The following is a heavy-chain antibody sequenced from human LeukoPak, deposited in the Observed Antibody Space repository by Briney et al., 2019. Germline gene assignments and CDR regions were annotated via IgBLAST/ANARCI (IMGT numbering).Heavy chain of an antibody. Sequence: ASVKVSCKASGYTFTGYYIDWGRQAPGQGLEWLGRINPNSGDTNYSQEFQGRGTMTRDTSISEAYMDLSSLTSDDAAVYYCAIGTPAAGIFEYWGQGALVTVSS. CDR1: GYTFTGYY. V-gene: IGHV1-2*06. CDR3: AIGTPAAGIFEY. D-gene: IGHD6-13*01. J-gene: IGHJ4*02. CDR2: INPNSGDT.